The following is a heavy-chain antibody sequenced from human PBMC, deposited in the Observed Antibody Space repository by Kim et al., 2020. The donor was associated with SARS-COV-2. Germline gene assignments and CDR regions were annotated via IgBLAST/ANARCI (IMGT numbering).Heavy chain of an antibody. CDR1: GGSISSYY. CDR2: IYYSGTT. D-gene: IGHD2-15*01. J-gene: IGHJ4*01. Sequence: SETLSLTCSVSGGSISSYYWSWIRQPPGMRLEWIGFIYYSGTTNYNPSLKSRVTISVDTSKNQFSLKLSSVTAADTAVYYCASQFCSGGNCYPYFDYWG. V-gene: IGHV4-59*08. CDR3: ASQFCSGGNCYPYFDY.